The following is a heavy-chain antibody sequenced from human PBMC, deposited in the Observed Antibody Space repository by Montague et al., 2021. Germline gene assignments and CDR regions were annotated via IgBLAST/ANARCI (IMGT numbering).Heavy chain of an antibody. CDR2: IFHNGST. D-gene: IGHD3-22*01. CDR3: ARVAAWGYYDTSGPNWFHP. J-gene: IGHJ5*02. V-gene: IGHV4-4*02. Sequence: SETLSLTCAVSGGSISSNNWWTWVRQPPGTGLEWIGEIFHNGSTTYSPSLKSRVTISMDKSKNQFSLKLTSVTAADTAVYYCARVAAWGYYDTSGPNWFHPWGQGTLVTVSS. CDR1: GGSISSNNW.